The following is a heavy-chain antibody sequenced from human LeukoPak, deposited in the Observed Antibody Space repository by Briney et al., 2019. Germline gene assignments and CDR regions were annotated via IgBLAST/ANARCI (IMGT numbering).Heavy chain of an antibody. D-gene: IGHD6-19*01. V-gene: IGHV5-51*01. CDR1: GYSFTSYW. J-gene: IGHJ2*01. Sequence: GESLKISCKGSGYSFTSYWIGWVRQMPGKGLDWMGIIYPGDSDTRYSPSFQGQVTISADKPISTAYLQWSSLKASDTAMYYCARHIRVYSSGWQYWYFDLWGRGTLVTVSS. CDR2: IYPGDSDT. CDR3: ARHIRVYSSGWQYWYFDL.